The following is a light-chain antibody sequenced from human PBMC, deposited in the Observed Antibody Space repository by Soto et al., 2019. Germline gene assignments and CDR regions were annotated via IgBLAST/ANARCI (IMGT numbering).Light chain of an antibody. Sequence: QSVLTQPPSASGSPGQSLTTSCTGTSSDVGFYNFVSWYQQRPGKAPKLVIYEVTKRPSGVPDRFSGSKSGSTASLTVSGLQADDEADYYCASYAGTRLFVFGSRTKVTVL. CDR1: SSDVGFYNF. J-gene: IGLJ1*01. V-gene: IGLV2-8*01. CDR2: EVT. CDR3: ASYAGTRLFV.